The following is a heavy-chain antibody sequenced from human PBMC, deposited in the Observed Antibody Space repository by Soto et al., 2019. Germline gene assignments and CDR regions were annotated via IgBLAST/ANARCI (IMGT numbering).Heavy chain of an antibody. CDR2: IDPSDSYT. Sequence: GESLKISCKGSGYSFTSYWISWVCQMPGKGLEWMGRIDPSDSYTNYSPSFQGHVTISADKSISTAYLQWSSLKASDTAMYYCARHFRGTVTNYYFDYWGQGTLVTVSS. CDR1: GYSFTSYW. V-gene: IGHV5-10-1*01. CDR3: ARHFRGTVTNYYFDY. J-gene: IGHJ4*02. D-gene: IGHD4-17*01.